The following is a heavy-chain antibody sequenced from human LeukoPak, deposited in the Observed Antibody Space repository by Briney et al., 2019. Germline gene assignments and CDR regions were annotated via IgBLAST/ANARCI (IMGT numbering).Heavy chain of an antibody. J-gene: IGHJ5*02. CDR3: AKDGVRYYGSGSRNWFDP. CDR2: INHSGST. CDR1: GGSFSGYY. V-gene: IGHV4-34*01. Sequence: PSETLSLTCAVYGGSFSGYYWSWIRQPPGKGLEWIGEINHSGSTNYNPSLKSRVTISVDTSKNQFSLKLSSVTAADTAVYYCAKDGVRYYGSGSRNWFDPWGQGTLVTVSS. D-gene: IGHD3-10*01.